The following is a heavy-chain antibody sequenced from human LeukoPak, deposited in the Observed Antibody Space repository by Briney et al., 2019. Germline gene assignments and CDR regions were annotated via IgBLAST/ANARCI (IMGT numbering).Heavy chain of an antibody. CDR1: GFTFTSYG. CDR2: ITYDGSNK. V-gene: IGHV3-30*18. J-gene: IGHJ4*02. D-gene: IGHD3-22*01. Sequence: GGSLRVSCAASGFTFTSYGMHWVRQAPGQGLEWVGGITYDGSNKYYADSVKGRFTISRDNSKNTLYLQMNSLRAEDTAVYYCAKGEDYDSSGYLNFDYWGQGTLVTVSS. CDR3: AKGEDYDSSGYLNFDY.